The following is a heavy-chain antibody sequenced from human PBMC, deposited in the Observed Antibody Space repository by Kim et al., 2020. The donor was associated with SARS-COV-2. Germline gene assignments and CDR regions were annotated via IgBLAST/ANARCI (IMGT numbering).Heavy chain of an antibody. CDR1: GFTFDTYY. Sequence: GGSLRLSCAASGFTFDTYYMDWVRRAPGKGLEWVATIKPDGSDNSYMASVRGRFTIARDNAKNSLFLQMNSLRSEDTAIYYCARGHDYSLDFWGLGTLVT. V-gene: IGHV3-7*01. J-gene: IGHJ4*02. CDR3: ARGHDYSLDF. CDR2: IKPDGSDN. D-gene: IGHD4-4*01.